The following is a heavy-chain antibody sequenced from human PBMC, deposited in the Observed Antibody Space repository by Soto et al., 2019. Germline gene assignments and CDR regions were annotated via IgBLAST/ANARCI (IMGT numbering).Heavy chain of an antibody. CDR3: AKGTIFGVVYNYGMDV. Sequence: QVQLVESGGGVVQPGRSLRLSCAASGFTFSSYGMHWVRQAPGKGLEWVAVISYDGGNKYYADSVKGRFTISRDNSKNTLYLQMNSLRAEDTAVYYCAKGTIFGVVYNYGMDVWGQGTTVTVSS. J-gene: IGHJ6*02. CDR1: GFTFSSYG. V-gene: IGHV3-30*18. CDR2: ISYDGGNK. D-gene: IGHD3-3*01.